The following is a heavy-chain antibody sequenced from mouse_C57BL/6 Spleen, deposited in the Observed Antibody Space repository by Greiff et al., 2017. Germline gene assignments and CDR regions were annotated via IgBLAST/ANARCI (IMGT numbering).Heavy chain of an antibody. CDR2: IYPGSGST. CDR1: GYTFTSYW. J-gene: IGHJ1*03. Sequence: QVQLQQPGAELVKPGASVKMSCKASGYTFTSYWITWVKQRPGQGLEWIGDIYPGSGSTNYNEKFKSKATLTVDTSSSTAYMQRSSLTSEDSAVYYGARSAITTVVATRYFDVWGTGTTVTVSS. CDR3: ARSAITTVVATRYFDV. D-gene: IGHD1-1*01. V-gene: IGHV1-55*01.